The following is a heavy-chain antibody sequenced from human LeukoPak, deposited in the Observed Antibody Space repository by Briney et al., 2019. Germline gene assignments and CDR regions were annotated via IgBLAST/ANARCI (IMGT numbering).Heavy chain of an antibody. Sequence: ASVKVSCKASAYTFTAYYMHWVRQAPGQGLEWVAWINPNSGSTNYARKFQGRVTLTRDTSISTAYMELSRLTYDDSAVYYCVVLPVAGIPNPLDYWGQGTLVTVSS. CDR1: AYTFTAYY. V-gene: IGHV1-2*02. J-gene: IGHJ4*02. CDR2: INPNSGST. D-gene: IGHD6-19*01. CDR3: VVLPVAGIPNPLDY.